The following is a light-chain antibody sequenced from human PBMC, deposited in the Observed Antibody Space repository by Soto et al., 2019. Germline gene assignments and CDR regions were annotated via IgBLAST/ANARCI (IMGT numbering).Light chain of an antibody. CDR3: VLYMGRGIWV. CDR2: STD. CDR1: SGSVSTTYY. V-gene: IGLV8-61*01. Sequence: TVVTREPSFSVSPGRTVTLTCDLSSGSVSTTYYPTWYQQTPGQAPRTLIYSTDTRSSGVPDRFSGSILGNKAALTITGAQADDESDYYCVLYMGRGIWVFGGGTKLTVL. J-gene: IGLJ3*02.